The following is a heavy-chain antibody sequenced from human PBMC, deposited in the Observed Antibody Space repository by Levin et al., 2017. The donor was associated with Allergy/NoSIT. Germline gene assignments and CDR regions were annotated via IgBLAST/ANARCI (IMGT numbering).Heavy chain of an antibody. CDR1: GFTFSSYA. D-gene: IGHD6-13*01. Sequence: GASVKVSCAASGFTFSSYAMNWVRQAPGKGLDWVSAISASGGSTYYADSVKGRFTISRDNSKNTLYLQMNSLRAEDTAVYSCAKDSSSWYGFFDYWGQGTLVTVSS. V-gene: IGHV3-23*01. J-gene: IGHJ4*02. CDR2: ISASGGST. CDR3: AKDSSSWYGFFDY.